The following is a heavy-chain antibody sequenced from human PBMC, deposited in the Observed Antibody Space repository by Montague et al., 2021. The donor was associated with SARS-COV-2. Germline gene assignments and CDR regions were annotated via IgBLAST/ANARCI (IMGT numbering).Heavy chain of an antibody. Sequence: SLRLSCAASGFTFNSYHMNWVRQAPGKGLEWVSHISTSTYIDYADSVKGRFTISRDNAKSSLCLQMHSLRVEDTAVYYCARDGWMTTMTTFDYWGQGTLVTVSS. CDR3: ARDGWMTTMTTFDY. CDR2: ISTSTYI. J-gene: IGHJ4*02. CDR1: GFTFNSYH. D-gene: IGHD4-17*01. V-gene: IGHV3-21*01.